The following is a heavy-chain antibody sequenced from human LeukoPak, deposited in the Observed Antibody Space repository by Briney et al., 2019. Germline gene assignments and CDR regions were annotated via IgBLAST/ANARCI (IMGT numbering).Heavy chain of an antibody. CDR1: GLTVSSY. CDR2: IYSGGSI. Sequence: PGGSLRLSCAASGLTVSSYMSWVRQAPGKGLEWVSVIYSGGSIYYADSVKGRFTISRDKSKNTLHLQMNSLRAEDTAVYYCARPPYGGVDYWGQGTLVTVSP. D-gene: IGHD4-23*01. V-gene: IGHV3-66*04. J-gene: IGHJ4*02. CDR3: ARPPYGGVDY.